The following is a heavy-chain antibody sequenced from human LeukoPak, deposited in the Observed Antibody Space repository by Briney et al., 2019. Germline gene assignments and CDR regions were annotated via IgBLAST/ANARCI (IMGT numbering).Heavy chain of an antibody. CDR3: AKEARNYYYGMDV. J-gene: IGHJ6*02. V-gene: IGHV3-30*02. Sequence: GGSLRLSCAASGSTFSSYGMHWVRQAPGKGLEWVAFIRYDGSNKYYADSVKGRFTISRDNSKNTLYLQMNSLRAEDTAVYYCAKEARNYYYGMDVWGQGTTVTVSS. CDR2: IRYDGSNK. CDR1: GSTFSSYG.